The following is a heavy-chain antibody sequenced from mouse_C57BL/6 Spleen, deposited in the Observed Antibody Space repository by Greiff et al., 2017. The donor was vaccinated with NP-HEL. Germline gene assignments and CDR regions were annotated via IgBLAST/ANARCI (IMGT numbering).Heavy chain of an antibody. V-gene: IGHV1-82*01. CDR3: AVSYYYGSSLHFDD. CDR1: GYAFSSSW. Sequence: VQLQQSGPELVKPGASVKISCKASGYAFSSSWLNWVKQRPGKGLEWIGRIYPGDGDTNYNGKFKGKATLTADKSSSTAYMQLSSLTSEDSAVYVGAVSYYYGSSLHFDDWGQGTTLTVSS. CDR2: IYPGDGDT. J-gene: IGHJ2*01. D-gene: IGHD1-1*01.